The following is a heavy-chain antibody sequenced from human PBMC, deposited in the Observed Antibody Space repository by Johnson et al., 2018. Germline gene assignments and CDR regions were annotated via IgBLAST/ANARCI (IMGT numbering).Heavy chain of an antibody. V-gene: IGHV3-33*01. D-gene: IGHD1-7*01. Sequence: QVQLVESGGGVVQPGRSLRLSCAASGFIFSTYGMNWVRQAPDKGLELVALIWNDGSKQYYADSVKGRFTISRDNSKSTIYLQMDSLRVEDTAVYYCAREDWNYGRGTLDMWGQGTMVAVAS. CDR2: IWNDGSKQ. CDR3: AREDWNYGRGTLDM. CDR1: GFIFSTYG. J-gene: IGHJ3*01.